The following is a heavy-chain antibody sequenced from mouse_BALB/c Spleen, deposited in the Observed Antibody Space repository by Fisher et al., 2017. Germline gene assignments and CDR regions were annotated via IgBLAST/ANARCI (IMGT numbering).Heavy chain of an antibody. CDR3: ARDDRYYFDY. J-gene: IGHJ2*01. Sequence: KFKGKATLTVDKSSSTAYMELRSLTSEDTAVYYCARDDRYYFDYWGQGTTLTVSS. D-gene: IGHD2-14*01. V-gene: IGHV1-18*01.